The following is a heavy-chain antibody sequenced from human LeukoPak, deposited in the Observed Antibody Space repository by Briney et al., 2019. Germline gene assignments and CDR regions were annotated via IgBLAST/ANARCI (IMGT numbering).Heavy chain of an antibody. J-gene: IGHJ4*02. V-gene: IGHV3-21*01. CDR3: AREQSYSEEIVVVNPPFDY. Sequence: PGGSLRLSCAASGFTFSSYGMNWVRQAPGKGLEWVSSISSSGTYIYFADSVKGRFTISRDNAQNSLYLQMNSLRAEDTALYYCAREQSYSEEIVVVNPPFDYWGQGTLVTVSS. CDR1: GFTFSSYG. D-gene: IGHD2-21*01. CDR2: ISSSGTYI.